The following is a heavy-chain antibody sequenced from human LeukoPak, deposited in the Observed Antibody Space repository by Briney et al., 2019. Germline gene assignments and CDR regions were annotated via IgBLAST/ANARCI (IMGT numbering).Heavy chain of an antibody. Sequence: PGGSLRLSCAAYGFTFSIYWMSWVRQAPGKGLEWVANIKQDGSEKYYVDSVKGRFTISRDNAKNSLYLQMNSLRAEDTAVYYCARDSPSFDFWSGYYDAFDIWGQGTMVTVSS. CDR1: GFTFSIYW. CDR2: IKQDGSEK. V-gene: IGHV3-7*01. D-gene: IGHD3-3*01. J-gene: IGHJ3*02. CDR3: ARDSPSFDFWSGYYDAFDI.